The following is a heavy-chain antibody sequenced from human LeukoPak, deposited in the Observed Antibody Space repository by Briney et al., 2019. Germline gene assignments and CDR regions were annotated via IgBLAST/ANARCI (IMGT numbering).Heavy chain of an antibody. CDR2: INAGNGNT. CDR1: GYTFTCYA. V-gene: IGHV1-3*01. CDR3: ARGNYYCSGTSCYTFLDY. J-gene: IGHJ4*02. Sequence: ASVKVSCKASGYTFTCYAMHWVRQAPGQRPEWMGWINAGNGNTKYSQKFQGRVTITRDTSASTAYMELSSLRSEDTAVYYCARGNYYCSGTSCYTFLDYWGQGTLVTVSS. D-gene: IGHD2-2*02.